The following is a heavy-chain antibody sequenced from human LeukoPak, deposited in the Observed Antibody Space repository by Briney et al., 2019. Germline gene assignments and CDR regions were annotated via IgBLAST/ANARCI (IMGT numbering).Heavy chain of an antibody. J-gene: IGHJ3*02. Sequence: PSETLSLTCTVSGGSISSYYWSWIRQPPGKGLEWIGYIYYSGSTNYNPSLKSRVTTSVDTSKNQFSLKLSSVTAADTAVYYCARVQSFYDSSGYTDAFDIWGQGTMVTVSS. CDR2: IYYSGST. V-gene: IGHV4-59*01. CDR1: GGSISSYY. D-gene: IGHD3-22*01. CDR3: ARVQSFYDSSGYTDAFDI.